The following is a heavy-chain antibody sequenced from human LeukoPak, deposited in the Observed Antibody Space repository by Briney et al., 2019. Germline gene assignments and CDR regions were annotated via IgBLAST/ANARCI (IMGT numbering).Heavy chain of an antibody. D-gene: IGHD3-22*01. V-gene: IGHV1-46*01. Sequence: ASVKVSCKASGYTFTSYYMHWVRQAPGQGLEWMGIINPSGGSTSYAQKFQGRVTMTRDTSTSTVYMELSSLRSEDTAVYYCARLPTYYYDSSGYFPTYYGMDVWGQGTTVTVSS. J-gene: IGHJ6*02. CDR2: INPSGGST. CDR3: ARLPTYYYDSSGYFPTYYGMDV. CDR1: GYTFTSYY.